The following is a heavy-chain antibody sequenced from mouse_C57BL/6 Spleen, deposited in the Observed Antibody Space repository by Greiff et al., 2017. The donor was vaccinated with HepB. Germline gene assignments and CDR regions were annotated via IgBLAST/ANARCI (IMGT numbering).Heavy chain of an antibody. Sequence: EVQLQESGGGLVKPGGSLKLSCAASGFTFSSYAMSWVRQTPEKRLEWVATISDGGSYTYYPDNVKGRFTISRDNAKNNLYLQMSHLKSEDTAMYYCARAFKYDGYYVGAMDYWGQGTSVTVSS. D-gene: IGHD2-3*01. CDR1: GFTFSSYA. CDR2: ISDGGSYT. CDR3: ARAFKYDGYYVGAMDY. J-gene: IGHJ4*01. V-gene: IGHV5-4*01.